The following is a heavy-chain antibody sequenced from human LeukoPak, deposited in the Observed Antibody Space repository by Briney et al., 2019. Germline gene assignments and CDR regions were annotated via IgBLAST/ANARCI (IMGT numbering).Heavy chain of an antibody. V-gene: IGHV5-51*01. D-gene: IGHD6-13*01. J-gene: IGHJ5*02. CDR3: ACRDLTSTWSFP. Sequence: GESLQISCQGFGYSFTSYWIGWVRQLPGKGVEWMGVIYPGDSRIRYNPSFQGQVTISVDKSISTAYLQWVSLKASDTAMYYCACRDLTSTWSFPWGQGTLVTVSS. CDR2: IYPGDSRI. CDR1: GYSFTSYW.